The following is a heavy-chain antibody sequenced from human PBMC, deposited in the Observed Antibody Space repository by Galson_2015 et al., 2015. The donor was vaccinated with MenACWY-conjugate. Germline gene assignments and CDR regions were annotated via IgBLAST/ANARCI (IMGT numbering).Heavy chain of an antibody. D-gene: IGHD2-8*01. CDR2: IYPGDSDT. Sequence: QSGAEVKKPGESLKISCKASGYSFTTYWIVWVRQMPGKGLEWMGIIYPGDSDTRYSPSFQGQVTISADKSNNTVHLQWSGLKASDLAMYYCARHKGLKGAFDIWGQGTMVTVSS. V-gene: IGHV5-51*01. J-gene: IGHJ3*02. CDR3: ARHKGLKGAFDI. CDR1: GYSFTTYW.